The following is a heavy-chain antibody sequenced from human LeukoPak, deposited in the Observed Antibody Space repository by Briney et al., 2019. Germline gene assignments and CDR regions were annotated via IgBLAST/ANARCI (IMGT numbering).Heavy chain of an antibody. CDR3: ARAPTVLVGYCSSSSCQADY. V-gene: IGHV3-21*01. CDR1: GFTFSSYS. Sequence: GGSLRLSCAASGFTFSSYSMNWVRQAPGKGLEWVSSITGSSSYMYYADSVKGRFTISRDNAENSLYLQMNSLRVEDTAVYYCARAPTVLVGYCSSSSCQADYWGQGTLVTVSS. CDR2: ITGSSSYM. D-gene: IGHD2-2*01. J-gene: IGHJ4*02.